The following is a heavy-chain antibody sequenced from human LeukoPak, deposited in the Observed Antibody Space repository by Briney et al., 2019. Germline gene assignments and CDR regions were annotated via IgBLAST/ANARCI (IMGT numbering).Heavy chain of an antibody. J-gene: IGHJ4*02. V-gene: IGHV3-23*01. CDR2: ISDGGGST. D-gene: IGHD1-26*01. CDR1: GFSFSSYA. CDR3: AKDLEYAWEAIFDY. Sequence: PGGSLRLSCAASGFSFSSYAMSWVRQAPGKGLEWVSVISDGGGSTCYADSVKGRFTVSRDNSKNSLYLQMSSLRAEDTAVYYCAKDLEYAWEAIFDYWGQGTLVTVSS.